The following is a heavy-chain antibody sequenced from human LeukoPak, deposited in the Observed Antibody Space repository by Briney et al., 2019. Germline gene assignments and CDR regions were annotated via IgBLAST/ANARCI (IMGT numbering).Heavy chain of an antibody. CDR2: IYSSGST. V-gene: IGHV4-39*01. CDR3: ARQTGSGLFILP. Sequence: SSETLSLTCNVSGVSISSSSYYWGWIRQPPGKGLEWIGSIYSSGSTYYNSSLKSRVTISIDTSKNQVSLKMSSVTAADTAVYYCARQTGSGLFILPGGQGTLVTVSS. D-gene: IGHD3/OR15-3a*01. CDR1: GVSISSSSYY. J-gene: IGHJ4*02.